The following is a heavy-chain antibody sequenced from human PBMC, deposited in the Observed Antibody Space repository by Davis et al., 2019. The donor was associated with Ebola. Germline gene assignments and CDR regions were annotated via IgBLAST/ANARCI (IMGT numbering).Heavy chain of an antibody. CDR1: GGSISGSY. J-gene: IGHJ4*02. Sequence: MPSETLSLTCTVSGGSISGSYWSWIRQPPGKGLEWIGYIYYSGSTIYNPSLKSRLTISVDTSKNQFSLKLSSVTAADTAVYYCARGRRYSYGPPRYWGQGTLVTVSS. CDR2: IYYSGST. D-gene: IGHD5-18*01. V-gene: IGHV4-59*12. CDR3: ARGRRYSYGPPRY.